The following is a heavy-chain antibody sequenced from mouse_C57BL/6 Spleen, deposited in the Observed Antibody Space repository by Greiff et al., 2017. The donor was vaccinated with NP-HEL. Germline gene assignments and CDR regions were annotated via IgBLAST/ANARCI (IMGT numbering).Heavy chain of an antibody. V-gene: IGHV1-15*01. CDR1: GYTFTDYE. D-gene: IGHD2-1*01. CDR2: IDPETGGT. J-gene: IGHJ3*01. CDR3: TRGGYGNYTAWFAY. Sequence: VKLQESGAELVRPGASVTLSCKASGYTFTDYEMHWVKQTPVHGLEWIGAIDPETGGTAYNQKFKGKAILTADKSSSTAYMELRSLTSEDSAVYYCTRGGYGNYTAWFAYWGQGTLVTVSA.